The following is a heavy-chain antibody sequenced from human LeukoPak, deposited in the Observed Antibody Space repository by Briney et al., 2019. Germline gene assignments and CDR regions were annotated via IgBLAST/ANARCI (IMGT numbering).Heavy chain of an antibody. Sequence: GASVKVSCKVSGYTLTELSMHWVRQAPGKGLEWMGGFDPEDGETIYAQKFQGRVTMTEDTSTDTAYMVLSSLRSEDTAVYYCATVVNGDWDWFDPWGQGTLVTVSS. D-gene: IGHD2-21*01. V-gene: IGHV1-24*01. CDR3: ATVVNGDWDWFDP. CDR2: FDPEDGET. CDR1: GYTLTELS. J-gene: IGHJ5*02.